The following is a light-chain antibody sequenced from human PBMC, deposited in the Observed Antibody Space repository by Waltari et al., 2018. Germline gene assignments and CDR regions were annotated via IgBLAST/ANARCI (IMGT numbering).Light chain of an antibody. CDR1: QSLLYNSNDKNY. CDR2: WAS. J-gene: IGKJ1*01. CDR3: QQYYSRRT. Sequence: DIVMTQSPDSLAVSLGERATISCKSSQSLLYNSNDKNYVAWYQQKPGQPPKLLIYWASTRHPGVPDRFSGSGSATDFTLTISSLQAEDVAVYYCQQYYSRRTFGQGTKVEIK. V-gene: IGKV4-1*01.